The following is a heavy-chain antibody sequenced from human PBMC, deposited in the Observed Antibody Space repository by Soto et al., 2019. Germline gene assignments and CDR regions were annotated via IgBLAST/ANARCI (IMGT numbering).Heavy chain of an antibody. J-gene: IGHJ6*02. D-gene: IGHD2-21*01. CDR1: GFTFRSFG. CDR3: AKHIAYPPSDGMDV. CDR2: ISYDGSDE. V-gene: IGHV3-30*18. Sequence: GGSLRLSCAASGFTFRSFGMHWVRQAPGKGLEWVALISYDGSDEYYADSVKGRFTVSRDNSKNTLYLQMNSLQVEDTAIYYCAKHIAYPPSDGMDVWGQGTTVTVSS.